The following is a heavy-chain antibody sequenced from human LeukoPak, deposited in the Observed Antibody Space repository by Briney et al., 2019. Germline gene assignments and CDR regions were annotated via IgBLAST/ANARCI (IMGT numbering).Heavy chain of an antibody. V-gene: IGHV4-39*01. CDR3: TRHTGYISGQYSNYEDS. Sequence: PSENLSLTCTLSGGSITNTKYYWGWIRQPPGKGLEWIGSIYYTGSTYYNPSLKSRVTISVDTSKNQFSLKLRSVTAADTALYYCTRHTGYISGQYSNYEDSWGQGTLVTVSS. CDR2: IYYTGST. D-gene: IGHD4-11*01. CDR1: GGSITNTKYY. J-gene: IGHJ4*02.